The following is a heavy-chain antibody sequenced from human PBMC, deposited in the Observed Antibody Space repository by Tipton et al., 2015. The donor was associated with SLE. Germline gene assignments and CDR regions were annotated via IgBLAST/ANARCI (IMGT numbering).Heavy chain of an antibody. CDR1: GFTFDDYA. CDR3: ARASVVVPAASAFDI. Sequence: SLRLSCAASGFTFDDYAMHWVRQAPGKGLEWVSGISWNSGSIGYADSVKGRFTISRDNAKNSLYLQMNSLRAEDTAVYYCARASVVVPAASAFDIWGQGTMVTVSS. D-gene: IGHD2-2*01. CDR2: ISWNSGSI. J-gene: IGHJ3*02. V-gene: IGHV3-9*01.